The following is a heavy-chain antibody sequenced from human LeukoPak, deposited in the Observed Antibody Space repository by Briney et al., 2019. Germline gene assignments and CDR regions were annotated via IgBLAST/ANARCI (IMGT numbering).Heavy chain of an antibody. CDR2: IRYDGSNK. Sequence: PGGSLRLSCAASGFTFSSYGMHWVRQAPGKGLEWVAFIRYDGSNKYYADSVKGRFTISRDNSKNTLYLQMNSLRAEDTAVYYCAKDTENYCSSTSCYGLDYWGQGTLVTVSS. CDR3: AKDTENYCSSTSCYGLDY. J-gene: IGHJ4*02. CDR1: GFTFSSYG. D-gene: IGHD2-2*01. V-gene: IGHV3-30*02.